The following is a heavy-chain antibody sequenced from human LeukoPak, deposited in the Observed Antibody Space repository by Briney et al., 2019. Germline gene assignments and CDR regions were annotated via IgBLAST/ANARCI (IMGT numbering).Heavy chain of an antibody. CDR3: ARVDSTGYYRGRGPIDY. J-gene: IGHJ4*02. V-gene: IGHV1-2*02. CDR2: INPNSGGT. CDR1: GYTFTCYY. D-gene: IGHD3-22*01. Sequence: GASVKVSCKASGYTFTCYYMHWVRQAPGQGLEWMGWINPNSGGTNYAQRFQGRVTMTRDTSISTAYMDLSRLRPNDTAVYYCARVDSTGYYRGRGPIDYWGQGTLVTVPS.